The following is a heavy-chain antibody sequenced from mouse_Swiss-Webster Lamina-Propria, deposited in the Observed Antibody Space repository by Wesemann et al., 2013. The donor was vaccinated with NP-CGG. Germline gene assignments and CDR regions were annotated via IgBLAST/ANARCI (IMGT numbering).Heavy chain of an antibody. CDR2: ISYDGSN. CDR3: ARVRDYDVEFDY. Sequence: DVQLQESGPGLVKPSQSLSLTCSVTGYSITSGYYWNWIRQFPGNKLEWMGYISYDGSNNYNPSLKNRISITRDTSKNQFFLKLNSVTTEDTATYYCARVRDYDVEFDYWGQGTTLTVSS. V-gene: IGHV3-6*02. D-gene: IGHD2-4*01. J-gene: IGHJ2*01. CDR1: GYSITSGYY.